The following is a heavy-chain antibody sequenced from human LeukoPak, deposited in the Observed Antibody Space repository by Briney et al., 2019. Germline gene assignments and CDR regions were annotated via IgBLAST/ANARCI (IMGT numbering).Heavy chain of an antibody. J-gene: IGHJ5*02. CDR1: GYTLTSFY. CDR3: ARVPAAIHNWFDP. CDR2: INPNSGGT. D-gene: IGHD2-2*02. V-gene: IGHV1-2*02. Sequence: ASVKVSCKASGYTLTSFYMHWVRQAPGQGLEWMGWINPNSGGTNYAQKFQGRVTMTRDTSISTAYMELSRLRSDDTAVYYCARVPAAIHNWFDPWGQGTLVTVSS.